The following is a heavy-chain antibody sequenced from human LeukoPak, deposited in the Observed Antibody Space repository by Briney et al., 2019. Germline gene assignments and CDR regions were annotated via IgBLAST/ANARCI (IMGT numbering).Heavy chain of an antibody. Sequence: GGSLRLPCAASGFTFSSYAMSWVRQAPGKGLEWVSAISGSGGSTYYADSVKGRFTISRDNSKNTLYLQMNSLRAEDTAVYYCAKDDMSTVTTLFDYWGQGTLVTVSS. CDR2: ISGSGGST. V-gene: IGHV3-23*01. CDR1: GFTFSSYA. J-gene: IGHJ4*02. CDR3: AKDDMSTVTTLFDY. D-gene: IGHD4-11*01.